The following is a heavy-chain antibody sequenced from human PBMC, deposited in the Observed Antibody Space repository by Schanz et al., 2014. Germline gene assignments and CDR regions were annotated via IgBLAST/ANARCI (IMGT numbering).Heavy chain of an antibody. Sequence: EVQLVESGGGLVKPGGSLRLSCAASGFSFSDHAMDWVCQAAGKGLEWVGRVRKKEFSDDTEEYAASVRGRFTISRDDSKNVVNLQMNGLKTEDTAMYYCVREGSTTPVAGLRSFDWLGRFDYWGQGALVTVSS. CDR1: GFSFSDHA. J-gene: IGHJ4*02. CDR3: VREGSTTPVAGLRSFDWLGRFDY. CDR2: VRKKEFSDDTE. D-gene: IGHD3-9*01. V-gene: IGHV3-72*01.